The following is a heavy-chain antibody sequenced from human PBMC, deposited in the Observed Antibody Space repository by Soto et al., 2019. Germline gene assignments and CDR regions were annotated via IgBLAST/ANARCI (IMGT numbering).Heavy chain of an antibody. V-gene: IGHV3-21*06. CDR3: ARVHLVRTSSYYYGMDV. Sequence: PGGSLRLSCATSGFTFTNHRMNWVRQAPGKGLEWVASISGSGKDTFYRDSVKGRFTISRDNAEIYLVLQMNSLTVDDTAVYHCARVHLVRTSSYYYGMDVWGPGTTVTVSS. J-gene: IGHJ6*02. CDR1: GFTFTNHR. CDR2: ISGSGKDT. D-gene: IGHD6-6*01.